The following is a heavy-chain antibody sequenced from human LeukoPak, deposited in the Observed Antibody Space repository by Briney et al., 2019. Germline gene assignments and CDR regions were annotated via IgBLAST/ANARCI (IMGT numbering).Heavy chain of an antibody. CDR2: INTNTGNP. Sequence: ASVKVSCKASGHTFTNFAMNWVRQAPGQGLEWMGWINTNTGNPTYAQGFTGRFVFSLDTSVSTAYLQISSLKAEDTAVYYCARMLRYCSGGSCYGWNRFDYWGQGTLVTVSS. CDR1: GHTFTNFA. J-gene: IGHJ4*02. V-gene: IGHV7-4-1*02. CDR3: ARMLRYCSGGSCYGWNRFDY. D-gene: IGHD2-15*01.